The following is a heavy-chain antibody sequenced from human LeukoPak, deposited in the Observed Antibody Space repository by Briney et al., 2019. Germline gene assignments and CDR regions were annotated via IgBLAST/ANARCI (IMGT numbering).Heavy chain of an antibody. D-gene: IGHD2-15*01. Sequence: GGSLRLSCAASGFTFSNAWMSWVGQAPAKGLQWVGRIKSKTDGGTTDYAAPVKGRFTISSDDSKNTLYLQMNSLKTEDTAVYYCTTGGIVVVVAATPVDDYWGQGTLVTVSS. CDR3: TTGGIVVVVAATPVDDY. CDR1: GFTFSNAW. CDR2: IKSKTDGGTT. J-gene: IGHJ4*02. V-gene: IGHV3-15*01.